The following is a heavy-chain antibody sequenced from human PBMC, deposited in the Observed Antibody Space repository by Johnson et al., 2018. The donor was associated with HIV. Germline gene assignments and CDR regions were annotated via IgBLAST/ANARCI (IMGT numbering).Heavy chain of an antibody. CDR2: INWNGGRT. CDR1: EFTVSSNY. V-gene: IGHV3-53*01. J-gene: IGHJ3*02. Sequence: VLLVESGGKLIQPGGSLRLSCAASEFTVSSNYMSWVRQAPGKGLEWVSGINWNGGRTVYADSVKGRFTISRDNAKNSLFLQMNSLRAEDTAVYYCAKGYSSSWYVAFDIWGQGTMVTVSS. D-gene: IGHD6-13*01. CDR3: AKGYSSSWYVAFDI.